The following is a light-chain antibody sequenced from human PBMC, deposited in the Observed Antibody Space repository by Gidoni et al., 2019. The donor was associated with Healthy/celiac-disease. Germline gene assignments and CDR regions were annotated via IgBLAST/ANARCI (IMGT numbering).Light chain of an antibody. J-gene: IGKJ1*01. V-gene: IGKV1-39*01. Sequence: DIQMTQSPSSLSASVGDRVTITCRASQSIISYLNWYQQKPGKAPKLLIYAASSLQSGVPSRFSGSGSGTDFTLTISSLQPEDVATYYCQQSYSTPWTFXQXTKVEIK. CDR3: QQSYSTPWT. CDR2: AAS. CDR1: QSIISY.